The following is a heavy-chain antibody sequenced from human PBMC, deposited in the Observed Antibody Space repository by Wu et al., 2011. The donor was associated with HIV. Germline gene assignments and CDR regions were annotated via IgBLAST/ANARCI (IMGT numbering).Heavy chain of an antibody. D-gene: IGHD6-6*01. CDR1: GYTFTAYY. Sequence: SGYTFTAYYMHWLRQAPGQGLEWMGWINPHSGGTNFAQKFQGRVTMTRDTSITTAYMELSRLRSDDTAVYYCARDPYSSSFYYYHFMDVWGKGTTVTVSS. CDR2: INPHSGGT. J-gene: IGHJ6*03. CDR3: ARDPYSSSFYYYHFMDV. V-gene: IGHV1-2*02.